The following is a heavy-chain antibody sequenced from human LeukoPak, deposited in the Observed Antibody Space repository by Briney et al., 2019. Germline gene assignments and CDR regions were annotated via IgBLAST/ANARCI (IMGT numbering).Heavy chain of an antibody. CDR2: IYTSGST. CDR1: GGSISSYC. V-gene: IGHV4-4*07. D-gene: IGHD1-7*01. CDR3: ARVKLNWNLNYYGMDV. J-gene: IGHJ6*02. Sequence: SETLSLTCTVSGGSISSYCWSWIRQPAGKGLEWIGRIYTSGSTNYNPSLKSRVTMSVDTSKNQFSLKLSSVTAADTAVYYCARVKLNWNLNYYGMDVWGQGTTVTVSS.